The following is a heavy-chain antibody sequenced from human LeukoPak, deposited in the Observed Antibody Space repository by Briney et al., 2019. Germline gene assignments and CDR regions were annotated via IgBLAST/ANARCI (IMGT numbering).Heavy chain of an antibody. CDR2: IFYSGST. CDR3: AKSNGYGLVDI. V-gene: IGHV4-59*12. J-gene: IGHJ3*02. Sequence: PSETLSLTCTVSGGSISSYYWSWIRQPPGKGLEWIGNIFYSGSTYYSSSLKSRVTISLDTSRNQFSLKLNSVTAADTAVYYCAKSNGYGLVDIWGQGTMVTVSS. CDR1: GGSISSYY. D-gene: IGHD3-10*01.